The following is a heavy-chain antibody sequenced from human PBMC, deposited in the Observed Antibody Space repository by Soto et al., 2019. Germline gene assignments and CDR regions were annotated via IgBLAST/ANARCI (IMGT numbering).Heavy chain of an antibody. V-gene: IGHV3-23*01. CDR1: GFTFSTYG. CDR3: AKDPATIAVAGTFDY. J-gene: IGHJ4*02. Sequence: EVQLLESGGGLVQPGGSLRLSCAASGFTFSTYGVSWVRQAPGKGLEWVSIISGSGGRTYYADTVKGRFTISRDNSKNTLYLQMNSLRAEDTAVYYCAKDPATIAVAGTFDYWGQGTLVIVSS. D-gene: IGHD6-19*01. CDR2: ISGSGGRT.